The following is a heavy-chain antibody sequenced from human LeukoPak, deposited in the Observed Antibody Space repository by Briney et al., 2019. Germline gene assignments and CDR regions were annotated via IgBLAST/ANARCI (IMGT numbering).Heavy chain of an antibody. CDR3: AIQKADLITMIRGIIAF. CDR2: IKPDGTEK. Sequence: PSETLSLTCTVSGGSISSSSYYWGWIRQPPGKGLEWVANIKPDGTEKYYVDSVKGRFTISRDNAKNSLYLQMNGLRAEDTAVYYCAIQKADLITMIRGIIAFWGQGTLVTVSS. V-gene: IGHV3-7*01. D-gene: IGHD3-10*01. J-gene: IGHJ1*01. CDR1: GGSISSSSYY.